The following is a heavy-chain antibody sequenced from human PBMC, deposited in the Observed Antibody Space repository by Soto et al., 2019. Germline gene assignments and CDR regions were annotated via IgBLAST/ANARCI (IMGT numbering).Heavy chain of an antibody. D-gene: IGHD2-2*02. CDR2: INPNSGGT. Sequence: GASVKVSCKASGYTFTGYYMHWVRQAPGQGLEWMGWINPNSGGTNYAQKFQGWVTMTRDTSISTAYMELSRLRSDDTAVYYCARAGYCSSTSCYIYEGDWFDPWGQGTLVTVSS. J-gene: IGHJ5*02. CDR3: ARAGYCSSTSCYIYEGDWFDP. V-gene: IGHV1-2*04. CDR1: GYTFTGYY.